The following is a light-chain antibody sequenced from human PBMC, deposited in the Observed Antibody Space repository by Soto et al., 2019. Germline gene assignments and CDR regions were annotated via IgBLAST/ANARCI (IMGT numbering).Light chain of an antibody. CDR1: NLGEKS. Sequence: SYELTQAPSVSVGPGQTARITCAGNNLGEKSVHWYKQSPGQAPILVIFDDRDRASGIPERISGSNSDNTATLTISGVEAGDEADYFCEVWDNSRDVVVFGGGTKLTVL. CDR3: EVWDNSRDVVV. J-gene: IGLJ3*02. V-gene: IGLV3-21*02. CDR2: DDR.